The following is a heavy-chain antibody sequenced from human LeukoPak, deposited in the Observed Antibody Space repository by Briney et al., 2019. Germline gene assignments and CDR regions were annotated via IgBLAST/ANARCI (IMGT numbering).Heavy chain of an antibody. V-gene: IGHV5-51*01. Sequence: GESLKISCKGSGYSFTSYWIGWVRQMPGKGLEWMGIIYPGDSDTRYSPSFQGQVTISADKSISTAYLQWSSLKASDTAMYYCARLYYYDSSGYRDYYYYGMDVWGQGTTVTVSS. CDR1: GYSFTSYW. CDR3: ARLYYYDSSGYRDYYYYGMDV. J-gene: IGHJ6*02. CDR2: IYPGDSDT. D-gene: IGHD3-22*01.